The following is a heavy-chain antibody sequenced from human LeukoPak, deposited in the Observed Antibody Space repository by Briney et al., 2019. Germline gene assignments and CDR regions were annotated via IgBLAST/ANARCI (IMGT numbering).Heavy chain of an antibody. CDR1: GFTFSSYS. CDR3: ARLSGSYLYYYYYMDV. Sequence: GGSLRLSCAASGFTFSSYSMNWVRQAPGKGLEWVSSISSSSSYIYYADSVKGRFTISRDNAKNSLYLQMNSLRAEDTAVYYCARLSGSYLYYYYYMDVWGKGTTVTVSS. D-gene: IGHD1-26*01. J-gene: IGHJ6*03. CDR2: ISSSSSYI. V-gene: IGHV3-21*01.